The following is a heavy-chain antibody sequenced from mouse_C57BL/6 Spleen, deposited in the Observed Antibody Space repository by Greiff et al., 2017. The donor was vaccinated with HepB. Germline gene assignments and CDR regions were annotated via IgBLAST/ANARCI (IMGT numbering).Heavy chain of an antibody. V-gene: IGHV5-4*01. D-gene: IGHD2-4*01. CDR3: ARGYYDDDDAMDY. CDR1: GFPFRSYV. J-gene: IGHJ4*01. Sequence: EVHPVESGGGLVKPGGFLKLSCAASGFPFRSYVMSWVRQTPEKRLEWVATISDGGSYTYYPDNVKGRFPISRDNAKNNLYLQMCHLKSEDTARYDCARGYYDDDDAMDYWGQGTSVTVSS. CDR2: ISDGGSYT.